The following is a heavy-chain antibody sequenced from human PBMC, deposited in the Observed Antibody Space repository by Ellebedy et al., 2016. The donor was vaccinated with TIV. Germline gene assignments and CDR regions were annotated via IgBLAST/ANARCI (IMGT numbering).Heavy chain of an antibody. CDR3: ARDQWLGRAYYFDY. J-gene: IGHJ4*02. CDR2: VKQDGSEE. V-gene: IGHV3-7*01. D-gene: IGHD6-19*01. CDR1: GFTFSNYW. Sequence: GGSLRLSCEASGFTFSNYWMTWVRQAPGKGPEWVANVKQDGSEENYVDSVKGRFSISRDNTKNSLYVQMNSLRPEDTAVYYCARDQWLGRAYYFDYWGQGTLVTVSS.